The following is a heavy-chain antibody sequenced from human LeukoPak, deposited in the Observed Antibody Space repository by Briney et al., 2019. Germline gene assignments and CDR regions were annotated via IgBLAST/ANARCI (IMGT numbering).Heavy chain of an antibody. CDR2: ISGSGST. CDR3: ARGVIAAGGNDSDY. V-gene: IGHV4-4*07. CDR1: GDSISYFY. J-gene: IGHJ4*02. Sequence: SETLSLTCSVSGDSISYFYWSWIRQAAGKGLEWIGRISGSGSTDYNASLKSRVTMSVDTSKNQLSLKVISVTAADTAVYYCARGVIAAGGNDSDYWGQGTLVTVSS. D-gene: IGHD6-13*01.